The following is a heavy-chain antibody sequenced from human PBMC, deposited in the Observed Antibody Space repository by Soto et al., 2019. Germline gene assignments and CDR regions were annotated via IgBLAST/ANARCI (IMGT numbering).Heavy chain of an antibody. J-gene: IGHJ5*02. CDR2: IYPGDSDT. V-gene: IGHV5-51*01. CDR1: GYKVSTWHNFTSYW. D-gene: IGHD3-10*01. Sequence: PGESLKISCMGSGYKVSTWHNFTSYWIAWVRQMPGKGLEWMGIIYPGDSDTRYSPSFQGQVTISADKSISTAYLQWSSLKASETAMYYCARHVGGNDLNWFDPWGQGTLVTVSS. CDR3: ARHVGGNDLNWFDP.